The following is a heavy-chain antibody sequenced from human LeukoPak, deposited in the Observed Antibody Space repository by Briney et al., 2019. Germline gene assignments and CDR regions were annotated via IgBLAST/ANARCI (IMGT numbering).Heavy chain of an antibody. Sequence: ASVKVSCKASGYTFTGNYIHWVRQTPGQGLEWLGWINPDNGGTKYAQKFQGRVTMTRDTSISTAYMELSSLRSDDTAIYYCARGYSLIVVDACDIWGQGTVVTVSS. D-gene: IGHD3-22*01. J-gene: IGHJ3*02. CDR3: ARGYSLIVVDACDI. V-gene: IGHV1-2*02. CDR1: GYTFTGNY. CDR2: INPDNGGT.